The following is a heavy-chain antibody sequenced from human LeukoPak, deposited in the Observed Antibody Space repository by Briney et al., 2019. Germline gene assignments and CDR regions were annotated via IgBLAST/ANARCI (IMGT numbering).Heavy chain of an antibody. Sequence: GGSLRLSCAASGFTFSGYPIHWVRQAPGKGLEWVAVISYDGSNKYYADSVKGRFTISRDNSKNTLYLQMNSLRAEDTAVYYCARDSIAAGIFDYWGQGTLVTVSS. D-gene: IGHD6-13*01. V-gene: IGHV3-30-3*01. CDR2: ISYDGSNK. J-gene: IGHJ4*02. CDR3: ARDSIAAGIFDY. CDR1: GFTFSGYP.